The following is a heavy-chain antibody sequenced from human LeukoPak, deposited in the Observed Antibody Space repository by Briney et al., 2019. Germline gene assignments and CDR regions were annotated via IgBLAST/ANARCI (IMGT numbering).Heavy chain of an antibody. Sequence: ASVKVSCKASGGTFSSYTINWVRQAPGQGLEWMGWINPNSGGTNYAQKFQGRVTMTRDTSISTAYMEPSRLRSDDTAVYYCAREFRGSYEGDAFDIWGQGTMVTVSS. CDR3: AREFRGSYEGDAFDI. CDR1: GGTFSSYT. CDR2: INPNSGGT. V-gene: IGHV1-2*02. J-gene: IGHJ3*02. D-gene: IGHD1-26*01.